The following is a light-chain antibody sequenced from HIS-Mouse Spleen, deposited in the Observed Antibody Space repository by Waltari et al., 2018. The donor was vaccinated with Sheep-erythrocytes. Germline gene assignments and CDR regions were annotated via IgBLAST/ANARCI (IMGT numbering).Light chain of an antibody. CDR2: DVS. V-gene: IGLV2-11*01. J-gene: IGLJ1*01. CDR1: SSDVGGYNY. Sequence: QSALTQPRSVSGSPGQSVTISCTGTSSDVGGYNYVPWYQQHPGKAPKPMIYDVSKRPSGVPDRFSGSKSGNTASRTISGLQAEDEADYYCCSYAGSYNHVFATGTKVTVL. CDR3: CSYAGSYNHV.